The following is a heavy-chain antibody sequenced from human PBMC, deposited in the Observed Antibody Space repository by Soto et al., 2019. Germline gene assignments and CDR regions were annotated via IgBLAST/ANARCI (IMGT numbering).Heavy chain of an antibody. D-gene: IGHD5-18*01. CDR1: GFSFCDYA. Sequence: EVQVLESGGGLVQPGGSLRLSCAASGFSFCDYAMSWVRQAPGKGLEWVSGISGTGSRTSYADSVRGRFTISRDNVNNTLSLQMDSLRAEDTAVYYCARGGRYTYGYGDYSYGMDVWGQGTTVTVSS. V-gene: IGHV3-23*01. CDR2: ISGTGSRT. J-gene: IGHJ6*02. CDR3: ARGGRYTYGYGDYSYGMDV.